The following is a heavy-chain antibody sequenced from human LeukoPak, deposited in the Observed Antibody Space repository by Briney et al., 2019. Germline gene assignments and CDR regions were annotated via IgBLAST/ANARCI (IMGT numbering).Heavy chain of an antibody. CDR2: IIPIFGTA. Sequence: GASLKLSCKDSGNTFTRYGICWVRQAPGQRLEWMGGIIPIFGTANYAQKFQGRVTITTDESTSTAYMELSSLRSEGTAVYYCAVAAGYYYYYMDVWGKGTTVTVSS. V-gene: IGHV1-69*05. D-gene: IGHD2-15*01. CDR1: GNTFTRYG. J-gene: IGHJ6*03. CDR3: AVAAGYYYYYMDV.